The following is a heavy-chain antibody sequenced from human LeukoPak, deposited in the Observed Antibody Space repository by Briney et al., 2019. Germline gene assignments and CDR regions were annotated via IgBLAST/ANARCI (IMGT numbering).Heavy chain of an antibody. V-gene: IGHV1-2*02. CDR1: GGTFSSYA. J-gene: IGHJ5*02. D-gene: IGHD3-16*02. Sequence: ASVKVSCKASGGTFSSYAISWVRQAPGQGLEWMGWINPNSGGTNYAQKFQGRVTMTRDTSISTAYMELSRLRSDDTAVYYCARGLRLGELSFRNWFDPWGQGTLVTVSS. CDR3: ARGLRLGELSFRNWFDP. CDR2: INPNSGGT.